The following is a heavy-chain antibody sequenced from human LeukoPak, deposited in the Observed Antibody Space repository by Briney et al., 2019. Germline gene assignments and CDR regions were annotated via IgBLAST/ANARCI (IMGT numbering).Heavy chain of an antibody. V-gene: IGHV4-59*01. Sequence: SETLSLTCTVSGGSISSYYWSWIRQPPGKGLEWIGYIYYSGSTNYNPSLKSRVTISVDTSKHQFSLKLSSVTAADTAVYYCARDGDYYDSSGHGYFDYWGQGTLVTVSS. CDR2: IYYSGST. D-gene: IGHD3-22*01. CDR3: ARDGDYYDSSGHGYFDY. CDR1: GGSISSYY. J-gene: IGHJ4*02.